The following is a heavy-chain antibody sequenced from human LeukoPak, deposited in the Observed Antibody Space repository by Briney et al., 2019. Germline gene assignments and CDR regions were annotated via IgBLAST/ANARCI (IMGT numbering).Heavy chain of an antibody. CDR1: GYTFTSYG. CDR3: ARDQRSGWYPKRTQLDY. D-gene: IGHD6-19*01. V-gene: IGHV1-18*01. J-gene: IGHJ4*02. CDR2: ISAYNGNT. Sequence: EASVKVSCKASGYTFTSYGISWVRQAPGQGLEWMGWISAYNGNTNYAQKLQGRVTMTTDTSTSTAYMELRGLRSDDTAVYYCARDQRSGWYPKRTQLDYWGQGTLVTVSS.